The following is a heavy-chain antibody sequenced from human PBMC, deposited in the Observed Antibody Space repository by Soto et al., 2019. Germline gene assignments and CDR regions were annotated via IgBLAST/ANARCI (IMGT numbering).Heavy chain of an antibody. CDR2: IYWDDDK. Sequence: SGPTLVNPTQTLTLTCTFSGFSLSTSGVGVGWIRQPPGKALEWLALIYWDDDKRYSPSLKSRLTITKDTSKNQVVLTMTNMDPVYTATYYCAHTVSEVLWFGELLPSYGMDVWGQWTTVTVSS. CDR1: GFSLSTSGVG. J-gene: IGHJ6*02. D-gene: IGHD3-10*01. CDR3: AHTVSEVLWFGELLPSYGMDV. V-gene: IGHV2-5*02.